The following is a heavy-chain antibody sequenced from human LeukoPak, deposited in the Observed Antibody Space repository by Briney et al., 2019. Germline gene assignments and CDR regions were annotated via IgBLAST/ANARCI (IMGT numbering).Heavy chain of an antibody. J-gene: IGHJ4*02. CDR3: AIMRSSSWPN. CDR2: INHSGST. Sequence: SETLSLTCAVYGGSFSGYYWSWIRQPPGKGLEWIGEINHSGSTNYNPSLTSRVTISVDTSKNQFSLKLSSVTAADTAVYYCAIMRSSSWPNWGQGTLVTVSS. D-gene: IGHD6-13*01. V-gene: IGHV4-34*01. CDR1: GGSFSGYY.